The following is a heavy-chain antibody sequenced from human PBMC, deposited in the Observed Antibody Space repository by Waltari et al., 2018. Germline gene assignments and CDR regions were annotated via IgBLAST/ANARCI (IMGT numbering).Heavy chain of an antibody. Sequence: QLQLQESGPGLVKPSETLSLTCTVSGGSISSSSYYWAWIRQPPGKGLEWIGSTYYSGSTYYNPSLKSRVTISVDTSKNHFSLKLSSVTAADTAIYYCARDNYDYIWGTRNWFDPWGQGTLVTVSS. CDR3: ARDNYDYIWGTRNWFDP. CDR2: TYYSGST. V-gene: IGHV4-39*02. D-gene: IGHD3-16*01. J-gene: IGHJ5*02. CDR1: GGSISSSSYY.